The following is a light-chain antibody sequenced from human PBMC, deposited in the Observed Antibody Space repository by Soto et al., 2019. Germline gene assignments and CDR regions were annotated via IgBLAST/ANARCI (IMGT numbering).Light chain of an antibody. Sequence: ATRMTQSPSSFYASTGDRVNITCRADQGVSSYLAWYQQKPGRAPKLLIYAASTLQSGVPSTFSGSGSGTDFTLTISCLHSEDFATYFSQLDSTYPFTFGPGTKVDV. CDR1: QGVSSY. J-gene: IGKJ3*01. V-gene: IGKV1-8*01. CDR2: AAS. CDR3: QLDSTYPFT.